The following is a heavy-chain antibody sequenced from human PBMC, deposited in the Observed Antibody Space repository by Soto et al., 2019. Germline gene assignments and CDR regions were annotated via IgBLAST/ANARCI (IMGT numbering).Heavy chain of an antibody. CDR1: GFTFSSYA. V-gene: IGHV3-23*01. CDR3: AKDQVLLWFGELLNSAAFAY. CDR2: ISGSGGST. D-gene: IGHD3-10*01. J-gene: IGHJ4*02. Sequence: PGGSLRLSCAASGFTFSSYAMSWVRQAPGKGLEWVSAISGSGGSTYYADSVKGRFTISRDNSKNTLYLQMNSLRAEDTAVYYCAKDQVLLWFGELLNSAAFAYWGQGSLVTVSS.